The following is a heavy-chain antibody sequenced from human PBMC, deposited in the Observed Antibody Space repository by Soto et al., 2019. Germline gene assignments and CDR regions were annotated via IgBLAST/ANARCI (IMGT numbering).Heavy chain of an antibody. CDR1: GFTFSSFW. Sequence: TGGSLRLSCAASGFTFSSFWMHWVRQAPGEGLVWVSRINSDGSNTNYADSVKGRFTISRDNAKNTLYLQMNSLRAEDTAVYYCARGGVPAAMSYWGQGTLVTVSS. J-gene: IGHJ4*02. D-gene: IGHD2-2*01. V-gene: IGHV3-74*01. CDR2: INSDGSNT. CDR3: ARGGVPAAMSY.